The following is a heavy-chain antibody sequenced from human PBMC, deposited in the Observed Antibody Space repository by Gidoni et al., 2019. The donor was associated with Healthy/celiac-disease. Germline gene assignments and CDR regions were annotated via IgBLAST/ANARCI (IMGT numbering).Heavy chain of an antibody. CDR3: ARDFVDTAMVTAGAGFDY. Sequence: QVQLVQSGAEVKKPGSSVKVSCKASGGTFSSYAISWVRQAPGQGLEWMGGIIPIFGTANYEQKFQGRVTFTADEPTSTAYMELSSLRSEDTAVYYCARDFVDTAMVTAGAGFDYWGQGTLVTVSS. CDR1: GGTFSSYA. D-gene: IGHD5-18*01. CDR2: IIPIFGTA. V-gene: IGHV1-69*12. J-gene: IGHJ4*02.